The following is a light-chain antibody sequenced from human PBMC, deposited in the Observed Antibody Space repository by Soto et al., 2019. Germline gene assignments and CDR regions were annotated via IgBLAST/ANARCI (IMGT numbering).Light chain of an antibody. CDR2: EVS. CDR3: SSYAGTNTLLSV. V-gene: IGLV2-8*01. J-gene: IGLJ1*01. Sequence: QSVLTQPPSASGSPGQSVTISCSGTSSDVGAYNYVSWYQQHPGKAPRLLIYEVSQRPSGVPDRFSGSKSANTASLTVSGLQPEDEADYYCSSYAGTNTLLSVFRTGPKATVL. CDR1: SSDVGAYNY.